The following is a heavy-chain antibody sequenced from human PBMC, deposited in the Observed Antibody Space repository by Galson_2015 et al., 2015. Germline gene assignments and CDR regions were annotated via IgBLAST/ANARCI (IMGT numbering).Heavy chain of an antibody. Sequence: SLRLSCAASGFTFSSYSMNWVRQAPGKGLEWVSSISSSSSYIYYADSVKGRFTISRDNAKSSLYLQMNSLRAEDTAVYYCARDTREYSGYVNFDYWGQGTLVTVSS. CDR3: ARDTREYSGYVNFDY. CDR1: GFTFSSYS. V-gene: IGHV3-21*01. CDR2: ISSSSSYI. D-gene: IGHD5-12*01. J-gene: IGHJ4*02.